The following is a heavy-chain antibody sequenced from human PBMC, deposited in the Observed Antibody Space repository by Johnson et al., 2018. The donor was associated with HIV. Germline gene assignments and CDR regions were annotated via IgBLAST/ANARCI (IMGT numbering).Heavy chain of an antibody. J-gene: IGHJ3*02. CDR3: ARPRTGSDAFDI. CDR2: ISYDGSNK. Sequence: QVQLVESGGGVVQPGGSLRLSCAASGFTFSSYGMHWVRQAPGKGLEWVAVISYDGSNKYYADSVKGRFTISRDNSKNTLYLQMNSLRAEDTAVYYCARPRTGSDAFDIWGQGTMVTASS. CDR1: GFTFSSYG. V-gene: IGHV3-30*19. D-gene: IGHD1-1*01.